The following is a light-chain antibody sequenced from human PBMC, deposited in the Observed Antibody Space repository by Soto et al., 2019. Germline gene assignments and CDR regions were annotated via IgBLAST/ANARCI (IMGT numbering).Light chain of an antibody. J-gene: IGKJ1*01. V-gene: IGKV3-20*01. Sequence: VLTQSPGTLSLSPGKRATLSCRASESVSSSFLTWYQQKPGQAPRLLIYRTSNRVTGIPDRFSGSGSGTDFTLTISRLEPEDFAVYFCQHYGNSLWTLGQGTKVDIK. CDR3: QHYGNSLWT. CDR2: RTS. CDR1: ESVSSSF.